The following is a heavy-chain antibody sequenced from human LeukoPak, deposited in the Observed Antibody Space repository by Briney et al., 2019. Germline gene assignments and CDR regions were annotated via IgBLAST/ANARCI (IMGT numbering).Heavy chain of an antibody. CDR1: GGSISSYY. V-gene: IGHV4-59*08. CDR2: IYYSGST. CDR3: ARLSSGWERTLDY. Sequence: SETLSLTCTVSGGSISSYYWSWIRQPPGKGLEWIGYIYYSGSTNYNPSLKSRVTISVDTSKNQFSLKLSSVTAADTAVYYCARLSSGWERTLDYWGQGTLVTVSS. D-gene: IGHD6-19*01. J-gene: IGHJ4*02.